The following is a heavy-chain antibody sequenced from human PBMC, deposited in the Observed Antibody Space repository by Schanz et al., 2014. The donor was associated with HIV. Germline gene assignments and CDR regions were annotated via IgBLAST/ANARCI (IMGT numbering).Heavy chain of an antibody. CDR2: ISYDGSNK. CDR3: ASPLLYDSLDV. J-gene: IGHJ6*02. V-gene: IGHV3-30*03. CDR1: GFTFSSYG. D-gene: IGHD3-22*01. Sequence: QVHLVESGGGVVQPGRSLRLSCVASGFTFSSYGMHWVRQAPGKGLEWVAVISYDGSNKYYADSVKGRFTISRDNSKNTLYLQMNSLRAEDTAVYYCASPLLYDSLDVWGQGTTDTVSS.